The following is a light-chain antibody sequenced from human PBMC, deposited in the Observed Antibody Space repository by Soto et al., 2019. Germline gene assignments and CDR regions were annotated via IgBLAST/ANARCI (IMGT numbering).Light chain of an antibody. J-gene: IGLJ1*01. CDR2: DDY. V-gene: IGLV1-44*01. CDR3: SSYTNINTRACV. Sequence: QSVLTQPPSASGTPGQRVTISCSGSSSNIGTNTVNWYQQLPGAAPKLLISDDYHRSSGVPDRFSASKSGTSASLAISGLQSEDEAEYYCSSYTNINTRACVFGTGTKLTVL. CDR1: SSNIGTNT.